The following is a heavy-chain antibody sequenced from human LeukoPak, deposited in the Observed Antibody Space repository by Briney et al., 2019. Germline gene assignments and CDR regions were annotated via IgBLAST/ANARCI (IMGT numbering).Heavy chain of an antibody. D-gene: IGHD4-23*01. J-gene: IGHJ4*02. Sequence: SETLSLTCTVSGGSISSGSYYWSWIRQPAGKGLEWIGRIYTRGSTNYNPSLKRRVTISVDTSKNQFSLKLSSVTAADTAVYYCARLDYGGNSGRFDYWGQGTLVTVSS. CDR1: GGSISSGSYY. V-gene: IGHV4-61*02. CDR2: IYTRGST. CDR3: ARLDYGGNSGRFDY.